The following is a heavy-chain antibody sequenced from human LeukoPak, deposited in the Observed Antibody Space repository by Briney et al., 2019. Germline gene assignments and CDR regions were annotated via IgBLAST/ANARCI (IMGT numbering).Heavy chain of an antibody. J-gene: IGHJ4*02. CDR1: RFTVSSNY. CDR2: IYSSGST. V-gene: IGHV3-66*01. CDR3: ARDQLDPDYYDSSGYRAPLGY. Sequence: GGSLRLSCAASRFTVSSNYMSWVRQAPGKGLEWVSIIYSSGSTYYADSVKGRFTISRDKSKNTLYIQMNSLRAEDTAVYYCARDQLDPDYYDSSGYRAPLGYWGQGTLVTVSS. D-gene: IGHD3-22*01.